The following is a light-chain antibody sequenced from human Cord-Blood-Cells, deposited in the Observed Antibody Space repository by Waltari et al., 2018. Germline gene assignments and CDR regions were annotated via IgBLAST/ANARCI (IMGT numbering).Light chain of an antibody. CDR2: GNR. CDR3: QSYDSSLSGSV. Sequence: SVLTPLPSVCGDPGPRVPIPSPGGSSNIGAGSDEHWYQQPPGTAPKLLIYGNRNRPSGVPDRFSGSKSCTSASLAITGLQAEDESDYYCQSYDSSLSGSVFGGGTKLTVL. CDR1: SSNIGAGSD. V-gene: IGLV1-40*01. J-gene: IGLJ2*01.